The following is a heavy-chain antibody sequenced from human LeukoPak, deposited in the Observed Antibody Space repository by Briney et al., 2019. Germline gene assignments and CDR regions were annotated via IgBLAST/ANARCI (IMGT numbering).Heavy chain of an antibody. CDR3: ARDGYDSSGHRYYFDY. CDR2: INPNSGGT. J-gene: IGHJ4*02. D-gene: IGHD3-22*01. Sequence: ASVKVSCKASGYTFTGYYMHWVRQAPGQRLEWMGWINPNSGGTNYAQKFQGRVTMTRDTSISTAYMELSRLRSDDTAVYYCARDGYDSSGHRYYFDYWGQGTLVTVSS. CDR1: GYTFTGYY. V-gene: IGHV1-2*02.